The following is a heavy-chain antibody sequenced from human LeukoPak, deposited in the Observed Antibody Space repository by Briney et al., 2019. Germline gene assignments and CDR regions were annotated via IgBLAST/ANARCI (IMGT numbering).Heavy chain of an antibody. D-gene: IGHD2-21*01. CDR1: GGTFSSYA. CDR3: ARTARGAVANFDY. Sequence: GASVKVSCKASGGTFSSYAISWVRQAPGQGLEWMGGIIPIFGTANYAQKFQGRVTITADESTSTAYMELSSLRSEDTAVYYCARTARGAVANFDYWGQGTLVTVSS. V-gene: IGHV1-69*13. CDR2: IIPIFGTA. J-gene: IGHJ4*02.